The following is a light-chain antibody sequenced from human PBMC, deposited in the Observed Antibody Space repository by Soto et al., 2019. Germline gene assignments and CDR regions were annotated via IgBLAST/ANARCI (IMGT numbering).Light chain of an antibody. Sequence: QSALTQPASVSGSPGRSITISCTGTSSDIGGYNFVSWYQQHPGKAPKLMIYDVINRPSGVSNRFSGSKSGNTASLTISGLQAEDEADYYCSSYTSSSTPLFGGGTKLTVL. CDR2: DVI. CDR3: SSYTSSSTPL. CDR1: SSDIGGYNF. V-gene: IGLV2-14*03. J-gene: IGLJ2*01.